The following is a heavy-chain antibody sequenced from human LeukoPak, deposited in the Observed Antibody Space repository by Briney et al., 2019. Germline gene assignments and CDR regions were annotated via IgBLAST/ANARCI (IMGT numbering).Heavy chain of an antibody. J-gene: IGHJ4*02. V-gene: IGHV3-48*04. Sequence: GGSLRLSCAASGFTFSSYSMNWVRQAPGKGLEWVSYISSSSSTIYYADSVKGRFTISRDNAKNSLYLQMNSLRAEDTAVYYCARPKYYYDSSGYLFDYWGQGTLVTVSS. CDR1: GFTFSSYS. CDR3: ARPKYYYDSSGYLFDY. D-gene: IGHD3-22*01. CDR2: ISSSSSTI.